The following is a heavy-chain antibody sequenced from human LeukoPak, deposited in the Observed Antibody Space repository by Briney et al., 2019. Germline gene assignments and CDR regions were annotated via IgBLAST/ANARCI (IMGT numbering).Heavy chain of an antibody. CDR2: IDNGVPT. D-gene: IGHD6-19*01. Sequence: PSQTLSLTCTTSGVSISRFYWSWVRQPPGKGLGWIGNIDNGVPTFFNPSLKSRVTISVDTSKRQFSLQLASVTAADTAVYYCVQTTGWPGFDYWGQGILATFSA. CDR1: GVSISRFY. CDR3: VQTTGWPGFDY. J-gene: IGHJ4*02. V-gene: IGHV4-4*09.